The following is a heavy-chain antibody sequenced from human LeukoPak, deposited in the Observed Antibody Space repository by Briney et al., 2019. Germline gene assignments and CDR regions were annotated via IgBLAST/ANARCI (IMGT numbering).Heavy chain of an antibody. Sequence: GGSLRLSCAASGFSVSRNYMSWVRQAPGKGLEWVSVLYSDGTTYYADSVKGRFTISRDNSKNTLYLQMNSLGAEDTAVYYCARDSPYSDYLIGGAFNIWGQGTMVTVSS. D-gene: IGHD4-11*01. V-gene: IGHV3-53*01. CDR1: GFSVSRNY. CDR2: LYSDGTT. CDR3: ARDSPYSDYLIGGAFNI. J-gene: IGHJ3*02.